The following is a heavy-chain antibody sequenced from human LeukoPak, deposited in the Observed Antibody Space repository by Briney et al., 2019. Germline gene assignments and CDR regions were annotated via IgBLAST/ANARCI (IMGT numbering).Heavy chain of an antibody. V-gene: IGHV3-21*01. CDR2: ISSSSSYI. J-gene: IGHJ6*02. Sequence: KPGGSLRLSCAASGFTFSSYSMNWVRQAPGKGLEWVSSISSSSSYIYYADSVKGRFTISRDNAKNSLYLQMNSLRAEDTAVYYCARDFGDYGDYYYYGMDVWGQGTTVTVSS. CDR1: GFTFSSYS. D-gene: IGHD4-17*01. CDR3: ARDFGDYGDYYYYGMDV.